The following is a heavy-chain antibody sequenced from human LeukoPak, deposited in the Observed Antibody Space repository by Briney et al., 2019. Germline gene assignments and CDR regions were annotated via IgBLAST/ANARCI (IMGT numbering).Heavy chain of an antibody. Sequence: GGSLRLSCAASGFTFSSYSMKWVRQAPGKGLAWVSSISSSSSYIYYADSVKGRFTISRDNAKNSLYLQMNSLRAEDTAVYYCARGIPAGTPSSDYWGQGTLVTVSS. V-gene: IGHV3-21*01. CDR1: GFTFSSYS. CDR2: ISSSSSYI. CDR3: ARGIPAGTPSSDY. D-gene: IGHD6-13*01. J-gene: IGHJ4*02.